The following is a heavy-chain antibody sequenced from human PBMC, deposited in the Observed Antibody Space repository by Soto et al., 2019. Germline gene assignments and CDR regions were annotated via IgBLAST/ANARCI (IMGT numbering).Heavy chain of an antibody. CDR3: VKLDEILYGYYDAFDV. CDR1: GFTFSSYA. D-gene: IGHD3-9*01. Sequence: PGGSLRLSCSASGFTFSSYALHWVRQAPGKGLEYVSVISPDGGSTYYADSVKGRFTVSRDNSKNTLYLQMSSLRAEDTAIYYCVKLDEILYGYYDAFDVWGQGTMVTVSS. CDR2: ISPDGGST. J-gene: IGHJ3*01. V-gene: IGHV3-64D*06.